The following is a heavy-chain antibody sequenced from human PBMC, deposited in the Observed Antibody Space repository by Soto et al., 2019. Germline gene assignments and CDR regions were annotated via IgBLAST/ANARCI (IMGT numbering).Heavy chain of an antibody. Sequence: QVQLVESGGGVVQPGRSLRLSCAASGFTFSSYGMHWVRQAPGKGLEWVAVISYDGSNKYYADSVKGRFTISRDNSKNTLYLQMNSLRAEDTAVYYCAKEGHYYDSSGYYVYYYYGMDVWGQGTTVTVSS. V-gene: IGHV3-30*18. CDR3: AKEGHYYDSSGYYVYYYYGMDV. J-gene: IGHJ6*02. CDR1: GFTFSSYG. D-gene: IGHD3-22*01. CDR2: ISYDGSNK.